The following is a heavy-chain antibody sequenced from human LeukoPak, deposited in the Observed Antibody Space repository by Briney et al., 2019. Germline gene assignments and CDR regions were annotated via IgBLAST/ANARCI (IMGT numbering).Heavy chain of an antibody. CDR1: GVTFSSYW. Sequence: GGSLRLSCAASGVTFSSYWMSWVRQAPGKGLEWVANIKEDGSEKYYVDSVKGRFTISRDNAKTSVYLQMNSLRAEDTAVYYCARRGLGTYYFDYWGQGTLVTVSS. CDR3: ARRGLGTYYFDY. D-gene: IGHD1-26*01. J-gene: IGHJ4*02. CDR2: IKEDGSEK. V-gene: IGHV3-7*01.